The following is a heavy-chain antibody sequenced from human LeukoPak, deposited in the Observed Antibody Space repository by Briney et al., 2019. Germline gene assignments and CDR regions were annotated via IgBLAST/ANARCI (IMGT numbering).Heavy chain of an antibody. CDR3: AKSPEYYYYYMDV. CDR1: GFTFSNYA. V-gene: IGHV3-23*01. Sequence: GGSLRLSCAASGFTFSNYAMSWVRQAPGKGLEWVSAISGSGGSTYYADSVKGRFTISRDNSKNTLYLQMNSLRAEDTAVYYCAKSPEYYYYYMDVWGKETTVTVSS. CDR2: ISGSGGST. J-gene: IGHJ6*03.